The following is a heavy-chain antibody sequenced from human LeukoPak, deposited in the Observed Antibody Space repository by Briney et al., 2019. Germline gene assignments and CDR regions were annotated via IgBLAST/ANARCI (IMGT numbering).Heavy chain of an antibody. CDR3: AKDQMITFAGVIDHLIDI. V-gene: IGHV3-33*06. D-gene: IGHD3-16*02. CDR2: IWYDGSNK. CDR1: GFTFSSYG. Sequence: PGGSLRLSCAASGFTFSSYGMHWVRQAPGKGLEWVAVIWYDGSNKYYADSVKGRFTISRDNSKNTLYLQMNSLRAEDTAVYYCAKDQMITFAGVIDHLIDIWGQGTMVTVSS. J-gene: IGHJ3*02.